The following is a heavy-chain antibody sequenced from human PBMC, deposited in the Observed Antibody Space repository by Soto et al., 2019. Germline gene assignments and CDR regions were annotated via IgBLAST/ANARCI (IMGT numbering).Heavy chain of an antibody. J-gene: IGHJ4*02. CDR2: ISYDGSNK. V-gene: IGHV3-30*18. Sequence: GGSLRLSCAASGFTFSSYGMHWVRQAPGKGLEWVAVISYDGSNKYYADSVKGRFTISRDNSKNTLYLQMNSLRAEDTAVYYCAKSRSDPLDYWGQGTLVTVSS. CDR1: GFTFSSYG. CDR3: AKSRSDPLDY.